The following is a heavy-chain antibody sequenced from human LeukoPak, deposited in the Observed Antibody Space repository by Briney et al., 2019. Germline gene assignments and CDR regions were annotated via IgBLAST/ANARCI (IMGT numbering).Heavy chain of an antibody. CDR1: GGSISSYY. Sequence: PSETLSLTCTVSGGSISSYYWSWIRQPPGKGLEWIGYIYYSGSTNYNPSLKSRVTISVDTSKNQFSLKLSSVTAADTAVYYCARAHCSSTSCYEGVNWFDPWGQGTLVTVSS. D-gene: IGHD2-2*01. V-gene: IGHV4-59*01. J-gene: IGHJ5*02. CDR3: ARAHCSSTSCYEGVNWFDP. CDR2: IYYSGST.